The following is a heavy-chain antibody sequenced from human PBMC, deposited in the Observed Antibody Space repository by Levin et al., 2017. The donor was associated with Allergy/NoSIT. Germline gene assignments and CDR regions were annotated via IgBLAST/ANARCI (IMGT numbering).Heavy chain of an antibody. CDR1: GYTFTSYG. CDR3: ARDFKYSSSWYGAFDI. Sequence: GESLKISCKASGYTFTSYGISWVRQAPGQGLEWMGWISAYNGNTNYAQKLQGRVTMTTDTSTSTAYMELRSLRSDDTAVYYCARDFKYSSSWYGAFDIWGQGTMVTVSS. V-gene: IGHV1-18*01. J-gene: IGHJ3*02. CDR2: ISAYNGNT. D-gene: IGHD6-13*01.